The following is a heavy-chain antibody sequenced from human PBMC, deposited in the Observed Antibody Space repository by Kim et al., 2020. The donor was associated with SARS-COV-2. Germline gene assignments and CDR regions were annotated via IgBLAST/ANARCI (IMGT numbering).Heavy chain of an antibody. CDR3: ARLQFDTRNWYFDL. Sequence: SETLSLTCTVSGGSISSYYWSWIRQPAEKGLEWIGRIYSSGSTNYNPSLKSRVTISVDTSKNQFSLKLTSVTAADTAVYYCARLQFDTRNWYFDLWGRGTLVTVSS. CDR2: IYSSGST. V-gene: IGHV4-4*07. J-gene: IGHJ2*01. CDR1: GGSISSYY. D-gene: IGHD2-15*01.